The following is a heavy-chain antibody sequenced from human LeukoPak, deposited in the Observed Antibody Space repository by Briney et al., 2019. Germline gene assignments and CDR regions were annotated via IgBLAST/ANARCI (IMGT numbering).Heavy chain of an antibody. D-gene: IGHD2-21*01. Sequence: PSETLSLTCTVSGGSISSYYWSWIRQPPGKGLEWVSGITGSADSTYYTDSVKGRFSISRDNSKNTLYLQMNSLRAGDTAVYYCARSDGGGCFDYWGQGTLVAVSS. CDR2: ITGSADST. CDR1: GGSISSYY. CDR3: ARSDGGGCFDY. V-gene: IGHV3-23*01. J-gene: IGHJ4*02.